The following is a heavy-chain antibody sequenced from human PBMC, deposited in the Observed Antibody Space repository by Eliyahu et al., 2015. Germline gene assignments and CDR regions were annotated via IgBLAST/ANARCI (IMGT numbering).Heavy chain of an antibody. Sequence: QVQLVQSGAEVKKPGASVKVSXKASXYTFTSYGISWVRQAPGQGLXWMGWIRAYNGNTXYAQXLQGRVTMTTDTSTSTAYMELRSLRSDDTAVYYCAREPSIAGVGFDPWGQGTLVTVSS. V-gene: IGHV1-18*01. D-gene: IGHD6-6*01. CDR3: AREPSIAGVGFDP. CDR2: IRAYNGNT. CDR1: XYTFTSYG. J-gene: IGHJ5*02.